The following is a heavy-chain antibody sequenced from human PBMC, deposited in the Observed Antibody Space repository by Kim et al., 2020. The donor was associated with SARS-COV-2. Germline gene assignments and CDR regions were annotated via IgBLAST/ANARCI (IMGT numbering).Heavy chain of an antibody. CDR2: ISWNSGSI. CDR1: GFTFDDYA. Sequence: GGSLRLSCAASGFTFDDYAMHWVRQAPGKGLEWVSGISWNSGSIGYADSVKGRFTISRDNAKNSLYLQMNSLRAEDTALYYCFIAAAGTGWFEPWGQGTL. D-gene: IGHD6-13*01. J-gene: IGHJ5*02. CDR3: FIAAAGTGWFEP. V-gene: IGHV3-9*01.